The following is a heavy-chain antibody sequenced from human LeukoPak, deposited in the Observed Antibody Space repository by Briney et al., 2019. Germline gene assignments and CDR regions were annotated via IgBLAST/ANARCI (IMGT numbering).Heavy chain of an antibody. V-gene: IGHV4-30-4*08. D-gene: IGHD2-2*01. J-gene: IGHJ2*01. CDR3: ARSAWGYQLLWYFDL. CDR1: GGSISSGDYY. CDR2: IYYSGST. Sequence: SETLSLTCTVSGGSISSGDYYWSWIRQPPGKGLEWIGYIYYSGSTYYNPSLKSRVTISVDTSKNQFPLKLSSVTAADTAVYYCARSAWGYQLLWYFDLWGRGTLVTVSS.